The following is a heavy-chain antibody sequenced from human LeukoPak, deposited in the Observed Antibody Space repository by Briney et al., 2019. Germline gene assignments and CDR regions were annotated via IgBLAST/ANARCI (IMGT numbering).Heavy chain of an antibody. CDR3: ARVAQSGYSSGWYVPRYYFDY. CDR2: INPSGSST. D-gene: IGHD6-19*01. J-gene: IGHJ4*02. V-gene: IGHV1-46*01. CDR1: GYTFTSYY. Sequence: ASVKVSCKASGYTFTSYYMHWVRQAPGQGLEWMGLINPSGSSTSYAQKFQGRVTMTRDMSTSTVYMELSSLRSEDTAVYYCARVAQSGYSSGWYVPRYYFDYWGQGTLVTVSS.